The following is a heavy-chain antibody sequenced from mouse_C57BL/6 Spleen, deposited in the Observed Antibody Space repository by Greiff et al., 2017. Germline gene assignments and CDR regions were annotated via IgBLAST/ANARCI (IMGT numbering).Heavy chain of an antibody. CDR2: IDPSDSYT. CDR3: ARWGTAQYFDY. D-gene: IGHD3-2*02. CDR1: GYTFTSYW. V-gene: IGHV1-69*01. Sequence: QVQLQQPGAELVMPGASVKLSCKASGYTFTSYWMHWVKQRPGQGLEWIGEIDPSDSYTNYNQKFKGKSTLTVDKSSSTAYMPLSSLTSEDSAVYYCARWGTAQYFDYWGQGTTLTVSS. J-gene: IGHJ2*01.